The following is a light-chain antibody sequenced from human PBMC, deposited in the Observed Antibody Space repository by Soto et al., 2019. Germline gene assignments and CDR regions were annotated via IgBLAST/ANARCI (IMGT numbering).Light chain of an antibody. J-gene: IGKJ1*01. CDR2: KAS. Sequence: IQMTRPPSPLSASGGDRVTITCRASESIDSWLAWHQQKPGRAPKLLISKASSLESGVPSRFSGSGFGTEFTLTISSLQPDDFATYYCQQYNSYRAFGQGTKVDIK. CDR3: QQYNSYRA. V-gene: IGKV1-5*03. CDR1: ESIDSW.